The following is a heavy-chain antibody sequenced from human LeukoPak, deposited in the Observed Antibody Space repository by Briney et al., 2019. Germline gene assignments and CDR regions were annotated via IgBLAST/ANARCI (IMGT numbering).Heavy chain of an antibody. CDR2: ISSSSSYI. Sequence: GGSLRLSCAASGFTFSSYSMNWVRQAPGKGLEWVSSISSSSSYIYYADSVKGRLTISRDNAKNSLYLQMNSLRAEDTAVYYCAKTAGSSSWPYYYYYYMDVWGKGTTVTVSS. D-gene: IGHD6-13*01. V-gene: IGHV3-21*04. CDR3: AKTAGSSSWPYYYYYYMDV. J-gene: IGHJ6*03. CDR1: GFTFSSYS.